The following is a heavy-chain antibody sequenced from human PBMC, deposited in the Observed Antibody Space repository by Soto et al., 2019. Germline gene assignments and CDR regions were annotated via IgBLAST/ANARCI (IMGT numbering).Heavy chain of an antibody. V-gene: IGHV3-48*02. Sequence: GGSLRLSCAASGFTFSSYSMNWVRQAPGKGLEWVSYISSSSSTIYYADSVKGRFTISRDNAKNSLYLQMSSLRDEDTAVYYCARDIQWDIVVVPAARNWFDPWGQGTLVTVSS. CDR2: ISSSSSTI. J-gene: IGHJ5*02. CDR3: ARDIQWDIVVVPAARNWFDP. D-gene: IGHD2-2*01. CDR1: GFTFSSYS.